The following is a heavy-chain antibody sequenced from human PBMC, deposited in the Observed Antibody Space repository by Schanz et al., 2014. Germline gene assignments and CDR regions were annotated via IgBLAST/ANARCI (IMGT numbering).Heavy chain of an antibody. J-gene: IGHJ4*02. Sequence: EVQLLESGGGLVQPGGSLKLSCAASGLIFSNYVMSWVRQAPGKGLEWVSYIGNGGVTIYYADSVKGRFTISRDNSKNSLYLQMNSLRPEDTAVYYCANNWNLDYWGQGTLVTVSS. V-gene: IGHV3-48*04. CDR3: ANNWNLDY. CDR2: IGNGGVTI. D-gene: IGHD1-20*01. CDR1: GLIFSNYV.